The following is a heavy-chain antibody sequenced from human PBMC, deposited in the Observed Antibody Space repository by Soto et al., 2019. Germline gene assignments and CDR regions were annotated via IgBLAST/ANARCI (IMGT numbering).Heavy chain of an antibody. CDR2: IHHSGST. V-gene: IGHV4-30-2*01. Sequence: SETLSLTCAVSGGSISSGGYSWSWIRQASGKGLEWIAYIHHSGSTYYNPSLKSRVTISPDRSKNRFSLKLTYVAAADTAVYYCISERGEYCRATSWYRGSFTWFDTWGPGALVTVSS. CDR1: GGSISSGGYS. D-gene: IGHD2-2*02. CDR3: ISERGEYCRATSWYRGSFTWFDT. J-gene: IGHJ5*02.